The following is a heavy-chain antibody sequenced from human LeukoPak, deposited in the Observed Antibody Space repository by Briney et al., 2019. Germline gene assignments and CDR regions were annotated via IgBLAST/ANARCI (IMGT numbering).Heavy chain of an antibody. CDR3: ARARYSYTGIIDY. CDR2: INTDGTST. V-gene: IGHV3-74*01. CDR1: GFTFTDYW. J-gene: IGHJ4*02. Sequence: GGSLRLSCAASGFTFTDYWMHWVRQAPGKGLVWVSRINTDGTSTKYAESVKGRITISGDNARNTVYLQLNSLRAEDTAVYYCARARYSYTGIIDYWGQGTLVTVSS. D-gene: IGHD5-18*01.